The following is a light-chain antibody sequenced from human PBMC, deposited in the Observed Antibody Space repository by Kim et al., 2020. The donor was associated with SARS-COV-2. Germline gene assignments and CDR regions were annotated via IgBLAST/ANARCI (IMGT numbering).Light chain of an antibody. CDR3: NSRDSSGNHYV. V-gene: IGLV3-19*01. CDR2: GKH. Sequence: SSELTQDPAVSVALGQTVRITCQGDNLRSYYASWYQQKPGQAPVLVIYGKHNRPSGIPDRFSGSSSGHTASLTITGAQAEDEADYYCNSRDSSGNHYVFGTGTKVTVL. J-gene: IGLJ1*01. CDR1: NLRSYY.